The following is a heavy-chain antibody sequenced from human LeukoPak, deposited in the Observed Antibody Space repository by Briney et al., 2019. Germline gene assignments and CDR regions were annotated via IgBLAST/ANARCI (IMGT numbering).Heavy chain of an antibody. V-gene: IGHV3-74*01. CDR1: GFTFYSYW. Sequence: SGGSLRLSCAASGFTFYSYWMHWVRQAPGKGLVWVSCINGDGSTSNYADSVKGRFTVSRDNSKNTLYLQMSSLRAEDTAVYYCAKDERNWNYNLASQTYDWGQGTLVTVSS. J-gene: IGHJ4*02. CDR2: INGDGSTS. CDR3: AKDERNWNYNLASQTYD. D-gene: IGHD1-7*01.